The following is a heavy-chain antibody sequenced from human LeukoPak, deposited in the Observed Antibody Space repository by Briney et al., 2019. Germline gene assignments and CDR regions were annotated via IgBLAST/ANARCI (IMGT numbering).Heavy chain of an antibody. V-gene: IGHV4-39*01. CDR2: IYYSGST. Sequence: SETLSLTCTVSGDSVSNSRYYWGWIRQPPGKGLEWIGSIYYSGSTEYTPSLKSRVTISVDSSKNQVSLKLSSVTATDTAVYYCARQVWYCASTSCPRGWFDPWGQGTLVSVSS. CDR1: GDSVSNSRYY. D-gene: IGHD2-2*01. J-gene: IGHJ5*02. CDR3: ARQVWYCASTSCPRGWFDP.